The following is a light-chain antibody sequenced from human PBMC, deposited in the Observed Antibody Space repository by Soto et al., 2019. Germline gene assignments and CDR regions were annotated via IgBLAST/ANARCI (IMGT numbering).Light chain of an antibody. CDR2: DVS. CDR1: SSDVGGYNY. Sequence: QSVLAQPASVSGSPGQSITISCTGTSSDVGGYNYVSWYQQRPGEAPKLMIYDVSNRPSGVSNRFSGSKSGNTASLTISGLQAEDEADYYCSSYTNINTRACVFGTGTKVTVL. V-gene: IGLV2-14*01. J-gene: IGLJ1*01. CDR3: SSYTNINTRACV.